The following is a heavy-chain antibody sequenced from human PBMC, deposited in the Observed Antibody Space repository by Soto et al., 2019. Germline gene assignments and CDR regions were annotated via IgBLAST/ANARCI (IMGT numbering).Heavy chain of an antibody. D-gene: IGHD6-19*01. CDR3: ARHGSDSGWFFFDP. CDR1: GGAIGGYY. V-gene: IGHV4-59*08. J-gene: IGHJ5*02. CDR2: VSYSGST. Sequence: SETLSLTCSLSGGAIGGYYWSWIRQPPGKALEWIGDVSYSGSTDYHASLKSRVSISIDTSKNQFSLKMISVTAADTAVYYCARHGSDSGWFFFDPWGQGALVTVSS.